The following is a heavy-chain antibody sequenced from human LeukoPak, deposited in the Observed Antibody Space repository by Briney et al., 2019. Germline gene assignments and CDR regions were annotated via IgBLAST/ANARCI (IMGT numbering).Heavy chain of an antibody. V-gene: IGHV3-48*04. CDR2: ISSSGSTI. CDR1: GFPPNSYW. J-gene: IGHJ6*04. Sequence: GSLRLSCAASGFPPNSYWMHWVRQASGEGLEWVSYISSSGSTIYYADSVKGRFTISRDNAKNSLYLQMNSLRAEDTAVYYCAELGITMIGGVWGKGTTVTISS. D-gene: IGHD3-10*02. CDR3: AELGITMIGGV.